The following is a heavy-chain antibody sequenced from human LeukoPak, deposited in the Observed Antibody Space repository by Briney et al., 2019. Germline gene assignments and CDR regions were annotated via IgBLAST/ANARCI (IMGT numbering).Heavy chain of an antibody. Sequence: GGSLRLSCAASGFTFSDFYMTWIRQAPGKGLECLSYISPTGPYISYADSVKGRLTISRNNSKNTVYLQMNNLRTEDTAEYYCAKDRLTTVVMGYLDYWGQGTLVTVSS. CDR1: GFTFSDFY. D-gene: IGHD4-23*01. CDR2: ISPTGPYI. CDR3: AKDRLTTVVMGYLDY. J-gene: IGHJ4*02. V-gene: IGHV3-11*04.